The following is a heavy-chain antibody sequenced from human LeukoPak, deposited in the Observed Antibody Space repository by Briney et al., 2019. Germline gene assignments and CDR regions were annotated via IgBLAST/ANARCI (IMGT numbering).Heavy chain of an antibody. CDR3: ARHSRGSYSLDY. CDR1: GYIFNTYW. D-gene: IGHD1-26*01. Sequence: GESLKISCKGSGYIFNTYWIGWVRQVPGKGLGWMGIIYPGDSDTTYSPSFQGQVTISADKSISTAYLQWSSLKASDTAIYYCARHSRGSYSLDYWGQGTLVTVSS. V-gene: IGHV5-51*01. CDR2: IYPGDSDT. J-gene: IGHJ4*02.